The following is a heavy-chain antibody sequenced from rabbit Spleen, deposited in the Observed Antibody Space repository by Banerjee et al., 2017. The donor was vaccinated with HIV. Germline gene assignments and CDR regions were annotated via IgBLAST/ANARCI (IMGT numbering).Heavy chain of an antibody. V-gene: IGHV1S40*01. D-gene: IGHD8-1*01. Sequence: QSLEESGGDLVKPGASLTLTCAASGFSFSSSDYMCWVRQPPGKGLEWIACIHAGNTGYTYYASWAKGRFTISKTSSTTVTLQMTSLTAADTATYFCARDTGTSFSSYGMDLWGPGTLVTVS. CDR1: GFSFSSSDY. CDR3: ARDTGTSFSSYGMDL. CDR2: IHAGNTGYT. J-gene: IGHJ6*01.